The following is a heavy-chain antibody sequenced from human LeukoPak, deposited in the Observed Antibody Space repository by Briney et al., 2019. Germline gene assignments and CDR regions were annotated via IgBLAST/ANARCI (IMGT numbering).Heavy chain of an antibody. CDR2: INPNSGGT. J-gene: IGHJ5*02. D-gene: IGHD3-22*01. V-gene: IGHV1-2*02. Sequence: ASVKVSCKASGYTFTGYYMHWVRQAPGQGLEWMGWINPNSGGTNYAQKFQGRVTMTRDTSISTAYMELSRLRSDDTAVYYCARYRTTMIVGGPLNWFDPWGQGTLVTVSS. CDR1: GYTFTGYY. CDR3: ARYRTTMIVGGPLNWFDP.